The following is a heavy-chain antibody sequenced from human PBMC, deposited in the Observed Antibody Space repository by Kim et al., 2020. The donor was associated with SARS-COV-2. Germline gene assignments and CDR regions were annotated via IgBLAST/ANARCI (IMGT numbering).Heavy chain of an antibody. CDR1: GGSISSYY. CDR3: ARTERWTDRNWFDP. CDR2: IYYNGST. J-gene: IGHJ5*02. V-gene: IGHV4-59*13. Sequence: SETLSLTCTVSGGSISSYYWSWIRQPPGKGLEWIGYIYYNGSTNYNPSLTSRVTISVDTSKNQFSLKLSSVTAADTAVYYCARTERWTDRNWFDPWGQGTLVTVSS. D-gene: IGHD1-26*01.